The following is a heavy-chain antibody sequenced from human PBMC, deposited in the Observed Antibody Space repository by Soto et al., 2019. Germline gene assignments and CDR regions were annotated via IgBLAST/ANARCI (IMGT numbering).Heavy chain of an antibody. CDR2: IYHSWST. Sequence: QVQLQESGPGLVKPSGTLSLTCDVSGGSISSDKWWTWVRQPPGKGLEWIGEIYHSWSTNYNRSLKSRVTISLDKSNIQFSLTLSSVHAADTAVYYCAGVRFGAHWGQGALVTVSS. D-gene: IGHD3-16*01. CDR3: AGVRFGAH. CDR1: GGSISSDKW. J-gene: IGHJ4*02. V-gene: IGHV4-4*02.